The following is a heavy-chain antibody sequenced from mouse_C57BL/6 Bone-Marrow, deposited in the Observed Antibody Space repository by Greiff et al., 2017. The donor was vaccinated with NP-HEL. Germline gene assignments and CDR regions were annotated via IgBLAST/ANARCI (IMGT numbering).Heavy chain of an antibody. J-gene: IGHJ2*01. V-gene: IGHV1-26*01. CDR2: INPNNGGT. CDR1: GYTFTDYY. CDR3: ARKLAFDY. Sequence: EVQLQQSGPELVKPGASVKISCKASGYTFTDYYMNWVKQSHGKSLEWIGDINPNNGGTSYNQKFKGKATLTVDKSSSTAYMELRSLTSEDSAVYYCARKLAFDYWGQGTTLTVSS. D-gene: IGHD4-1*01.